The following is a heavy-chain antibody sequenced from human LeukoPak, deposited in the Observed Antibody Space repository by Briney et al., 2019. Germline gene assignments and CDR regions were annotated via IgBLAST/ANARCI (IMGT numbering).Heavy chain of an antibody. CDR1: GFTFSSYA. D-gene: IGHD3-3*01. Sequence: GGSLRLSCAASGFTFSSYAMTWVRQAPGKGLEWVSGISGSGGATYYADSVQGRFTISRDNSRNILYPQMNSLRDEDTALYYCAKDRIGVLPDAFDIWGQGTMVTVSS. CDR2: ISGSGGAT. CDR3: AKDRIGVLPDAFDI. V-gene: IGHV3-23*01. J-gene: IGHJ3*02.